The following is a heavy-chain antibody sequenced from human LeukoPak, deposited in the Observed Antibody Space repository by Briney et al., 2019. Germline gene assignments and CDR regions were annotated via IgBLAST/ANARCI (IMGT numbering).Heavy chain of an antibody. CDR2: ISGSGGST. CDR3: AIRLGYCSGGSCYGHFDY. V-gene: IGHV3-23*01. CDR1: GFTFSNYA. D-gene: IGHD2-15*01. J-gene: IGHJ4*02. Sequence: GGSLRLSCAASGFTFSNYAMSWVRQTPGKGLEWVSAISGSGGSTYYADSVKGRFTISRDNSKNTLYLQMNSLRAEDTAVYYCAIRLGYCSGGSCYGHFDYWGQGTLVTVSS.